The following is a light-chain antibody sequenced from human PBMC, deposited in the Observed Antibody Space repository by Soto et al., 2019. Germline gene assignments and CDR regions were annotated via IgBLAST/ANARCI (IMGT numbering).Light chain of an antibody. J-gene: IGKJ3*01. CDR2: GAS. CDR1: QSVSSSY. CDR3: QQYHHWPPKVT. V-gene: IGKV3-15*01. Sequence: EIVLTQSPGTLSLSPGERATLSCRASQSVSSSYLAWYQQKPGQAPRLLIYGASTRATVIPARFSGSGSGTDFTLTISGLQADDFAVYYCQQYHHWPPKVTFGPGTKVDI.